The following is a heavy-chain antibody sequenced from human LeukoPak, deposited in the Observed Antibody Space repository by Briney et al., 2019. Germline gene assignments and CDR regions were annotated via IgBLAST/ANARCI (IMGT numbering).Heavy chain of an antibody. V-gene: IGHV1-2*02. Sequence: GASVKVSCKASGYTFTSYGISWVRQAPGQGREWMGWINPNSGGTNYAQKVQGRVTMIRDTSISTAYMELSRLRSDDTAVYYCARRVLYYYDSSGYPDYWGQGTLVTVSS. J-gene: IGHJ4*02. CDR1: GYTFTSYG. D-gene: IGHD3-22*01. CDR2: INPNSGGT. CDR3: ARRVLYYYDSSGYPDY.